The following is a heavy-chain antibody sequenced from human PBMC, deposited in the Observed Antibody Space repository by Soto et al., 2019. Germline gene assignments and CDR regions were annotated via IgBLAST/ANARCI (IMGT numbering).Heavy chain of an antibody. D-gene: IGHD3-9*01. CDR3: AASYYDNLTGYSSFDY. V-gene: IGHV4-30-2*01. CDR1: GDSISTTGYS. CDR2: IYQSGST. J-gene: IGHJ4*02. Sequence: PSETLSLTCAVSGDSISTTGYSWSWIRQPPGRGLEWIGYIYQSGSTYYNPSLRSRVTISVDRSKNQFSLKLNSVTAADAAVYYCAASYYDNLTGYSSFDYWGQGTLVTVSS.